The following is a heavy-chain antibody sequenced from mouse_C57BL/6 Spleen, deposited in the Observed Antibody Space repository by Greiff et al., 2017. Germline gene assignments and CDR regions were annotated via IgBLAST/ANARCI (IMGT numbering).Heavy chain of an antibody. V-gene: IGHV1-82*01. J-gene: IGHJ3*01. Sequence: QVQLKQSGPELVKPGASVKISCKASGYAFSSSWMNWVKQRPGKGLEWIGRIYPGDGDTNYNGKFKGKATLTADKSSSTAYMQLSSLTSEDSAVYFCARKRELGHEGFAYWGQGTLVTVSA. CDR2: IYPGDGDT. CDR3: ARKRELGHEGFAY. CDR1: GYAFSSSW. D-gene: IGHD4-1*01.